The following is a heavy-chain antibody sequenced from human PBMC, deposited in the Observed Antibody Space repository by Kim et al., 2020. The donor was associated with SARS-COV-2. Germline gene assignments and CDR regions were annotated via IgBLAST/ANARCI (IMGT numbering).Heavy chain of an antibody. CDR2: IIPIFGTA. D-gene: IGHD2-2*01. J-gene: IGHJ6*02. Sequence: SVKVSCKASGGTFSSYAISWVRQAPGQGLEWMGGIIPIFGTANYAQKFQGRVTITADESTSTAYMELSSLRSEDTAVYYCARSLISVDVVVPKVGGYYYGMDVWGQGTTVTVSS. CDR1: GGTFSSYA. CDR3: ARSLISVDVVVPKVGGYYYGMDV. V-gene: IGHV1-69*13.